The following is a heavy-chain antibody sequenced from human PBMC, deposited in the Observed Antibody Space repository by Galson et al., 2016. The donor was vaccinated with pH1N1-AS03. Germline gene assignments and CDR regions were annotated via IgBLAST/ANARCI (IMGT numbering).Heavy chain of an antibody. Sequence: TLSLTCTVSGGSISSGGYYWNWIRQHPGKGLEWIGYIFHSGSTYYNPPLESLVFIPVDTSKNQFSLKLKSVTAADTAVYYCARQDSGAYYLDSWGPGTLVTVSS. D-gene: IGHD1-26*01. CDR1: GGSISSGGYY. J-gene: IGHJ4*02. V-gene: IGHV4-31*01. CDR2: IFHSGST. CDR3: ARQDSGAYYLDS.